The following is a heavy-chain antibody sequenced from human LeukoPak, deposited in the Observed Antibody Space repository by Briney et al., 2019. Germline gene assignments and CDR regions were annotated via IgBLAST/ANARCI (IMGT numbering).Heavy chain of an antibody. D-gene: IGHD6-19*01. CDR3: AKERVSYSSGWYQDY. CDR2: ISGSSGST. J-gene: IGHJ4*02. CDR1: GFTFSSYA. Sequence: GGSLRLSCAASGFTFSSYAMSWVRQAPGKGLEWVSTISGSSGSTYYADSVKGRFTISRDNSKNTLYLQMNSLRAEDTAVYYCAKERVSYSSGWYQDYWGQGTLVTVSS. V-gene: IGHV3-23*01.